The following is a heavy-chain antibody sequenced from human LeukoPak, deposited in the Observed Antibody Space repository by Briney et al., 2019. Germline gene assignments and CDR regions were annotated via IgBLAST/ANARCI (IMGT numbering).Heavy chain of an antibody. D-gene: IGHD3-16*01. CDR2: ISYDGSNK. V-gene: IGHV3-30*03. J-gene: IGHJ4*02. CDR1: GFTFSSYG. Sequence: GGSLRLSCAASGFTFSSYGMHWVRQAPGKGLEWVAVISYDGSNKYYADSVKGRFTISRDNSKDTLYLQMNSLRVEDTAVYYCARWGDERKGDYWGQGTLVTVSS. CDR3: ARWGDERKGDY.